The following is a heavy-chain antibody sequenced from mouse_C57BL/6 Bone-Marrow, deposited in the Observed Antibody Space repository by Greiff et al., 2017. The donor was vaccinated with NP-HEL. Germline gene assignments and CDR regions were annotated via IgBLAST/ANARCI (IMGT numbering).Heavy chain of an antibody. CDR2: INPSSGYT. CDR1: GYTFTSYW. V-gene: IGHV1-7*01. J-gene: IGHJ3*01. CDR3: AHYYGSSYVWFAY. D-gene: IGHD1-1*01. Sequence: VQLQQSGAELAKPGASVKLSCKASGYTFTSYWMHWVKQRPGQGLEWIGYINPSSGYTKYNQKFKDKATLTADKSSSTAYMRLSSLTYEDSAVYYCAHYYGSSYVWFAYWGQGTLVTVSA.